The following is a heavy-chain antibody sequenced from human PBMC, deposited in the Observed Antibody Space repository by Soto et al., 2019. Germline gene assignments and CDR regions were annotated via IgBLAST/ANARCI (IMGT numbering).Heavy chain of an antibody. V-gene: IGHV1-8*01. J-gene: IGHJ6*03. D-gene: IGHD3-10*01. CDR2: MNPNSGDT. Sequence: QVHLVQSGAEVQKPGASVKVSCKASGYTFTSYDINWVRQVAGQGLEWRGWMNPNSGDTAYAQEFQGRVTMSRNTSISIAYMELSRLRPADTAVYYCARGLKMLRVFGLKSYYYYYMDVWGKWTTVTLSS. CDR1: GYTFTSYD. CDR3: ARGLKMLRVFGLKSYYYYYMDV.